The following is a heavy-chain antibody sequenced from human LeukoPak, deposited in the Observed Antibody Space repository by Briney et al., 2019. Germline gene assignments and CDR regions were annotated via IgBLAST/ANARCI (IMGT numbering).Heavy chain of an antibody. CDR1: GFSFTNYA. CDR2: MKGGGET. J-gene: IGHJ3*02. V-gene: IGHV3-23*01. CDR3: AKDFIRWFGELPYDAFDI. D-gene: IGHD3-10*01. Sequence: GGSLRLSCAASGFSFTNYAMSWVRQAPARGPEWLSSMKGGGETFYADSVKGRFTISRDNSKNTLYLQMNSLRAEDTAVYYCAKDFIRWFGELPYDAFDIWGQGTMVTVSS.